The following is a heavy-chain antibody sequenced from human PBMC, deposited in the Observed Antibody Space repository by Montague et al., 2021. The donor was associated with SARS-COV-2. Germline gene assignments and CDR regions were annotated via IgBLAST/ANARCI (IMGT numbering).Heavy chain of an antibody. CDR2: IYYTGST. CDR1: GGSISGDNYY. Sequence: TLSLTCTVSGGSISGDNYYWTWIRQHPGKGLEWIAYIYYTGSTYYNPSLQSRLRTSLDTSKNQFSLMLTSVTAADTAIYYCAGSLSGNQERGDYWGHGTLVTVSS. V-gene: IGHV4-31*03. CDR3: AGSLSGNQERGDY. J-gene: IGHJ4*01. D-gene: IGHD1-26*01.